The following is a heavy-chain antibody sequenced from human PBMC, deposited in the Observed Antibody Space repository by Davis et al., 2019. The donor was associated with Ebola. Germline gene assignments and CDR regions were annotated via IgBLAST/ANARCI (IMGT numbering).Heavy chain of an antibody. CDR3: ARDLVYSSSS. D-gene: IGHD6-6*01. CDR1: GFTFSSYW. V-gene: IGHV3-7*01. J-gene: IGHJ5*02. CDR2: IKQDGSEK. Sequence: GESLKISCAASGFTFSSYWMSWVRQAPGKGLEWVANIKQDGSEKYYVDSVKGRFTISRDNAKNSLYLQMNSLRDEDTAVYYCARDLVYSSSSWGWGTLVTVSS.